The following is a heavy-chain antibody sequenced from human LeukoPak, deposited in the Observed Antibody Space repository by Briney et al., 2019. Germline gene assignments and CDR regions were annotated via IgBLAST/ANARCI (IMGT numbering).Heavy chain of an antibody. CDR3: ARGDGEELLWFGELLYTFDH. CDR1: GYTFTGYY. V-gene: IGHV1-2*02. Sequence: ASVKVSCKASGYTFTGYYMHWVRQAPGQGLEWMGWINPNSGGTNYAQKFQGRVTMTRDTSISTAYMEPSRLRSDDTAVYYCARGDGEELLWFGELLYTFDHWGQGTLVTVSS. D-gene: IGHD3-10*01. J-gene: IGHJ4*02. CDR2: INPNSGGT.